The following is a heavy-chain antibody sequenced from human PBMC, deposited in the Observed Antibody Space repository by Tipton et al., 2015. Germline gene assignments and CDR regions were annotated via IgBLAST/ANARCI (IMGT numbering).Heavy chain of an antibody. CDR3: ARSLFPETAGLENWFDP. Sequence: TLSLTCTVSGGSISSSDYYWVWLRQPPGEGLEWIGSLSYSGKTDYNPPLRSRVTISVDTSKNQFSLRLSSVTAADTAVYYCARSLFPETAGLENWFDPWGQGTLVTVSS. V-gene: IGHV4-39*01. J-gene: IGHJ5*02. CDR2: LSYSGKT. CDR1: GGSISSSDYY. D-gene: IGHD6-13*01.